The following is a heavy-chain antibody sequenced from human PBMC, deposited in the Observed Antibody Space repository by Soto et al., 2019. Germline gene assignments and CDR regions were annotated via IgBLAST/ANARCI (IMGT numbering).Heavy chain of an antibody. Sequence: PSETLSLTCTVSGGSISSGGYYWSWIRQHPGKGLEWIGYIYYSGSTYYNPSLKSRVTISVDTSKNQFSLKLSSVTAADTAVYYCARVGYYDSSGYYFEPAYTYYFDCWGQGTLVTVSS. J-gene: IGHJ4*02. CDR2: IYYSGST. V-gene: IGHV4-31*03. D-gene: IGHD3-22*01. CDR3: ARVGYYDSSGYYFEPAYTYYFDC. CDR1: GGSISSGGYY.